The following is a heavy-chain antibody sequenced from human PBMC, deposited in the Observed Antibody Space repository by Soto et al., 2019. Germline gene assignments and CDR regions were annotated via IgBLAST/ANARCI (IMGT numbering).Heavy chain of an antibody. CDR2: IYPGDSDT. CDR1: GYSFTSYW. V-gene: IGHV5-51*01. CDR3: ARSGGGYCSSTSCYRDPDAFDI. J-gene: IGHJ3*02. D-gene: IGHD2-2*01. Sequence: GESLKISCNGSGYSFTSYWIGWVRQMPGKGLEWMGIIYPGDSDTRYSPSFQGQVTISADKSISTAYLQWSSLKASDTAMYYCARSGGGYCSSTSCYRDPDAFDIWGQGTMVTVSS.